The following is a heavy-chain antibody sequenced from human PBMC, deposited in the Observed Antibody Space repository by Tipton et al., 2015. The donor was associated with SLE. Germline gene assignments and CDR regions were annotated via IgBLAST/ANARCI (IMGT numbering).Heavy chain of an antibody. CDR1: GGSISSSSYY. D-gene: IGHD3-9*01. J-gene: IGHJ4*02. Sequence: TLSLTCTVSGGSISSSSYYWGWIRQPPGKGLEWIGSIYHSGSTYYNPSLKSRVTISVDTSKNQFSLKLSSVTAADTAVYYCARSDYDILTGYYYFDYWGQGTLVTVSS. CDR3: ARSDYDILTGYYYFDY. CDR2: IYHSGST. V-gene: IGHV4-39*01.